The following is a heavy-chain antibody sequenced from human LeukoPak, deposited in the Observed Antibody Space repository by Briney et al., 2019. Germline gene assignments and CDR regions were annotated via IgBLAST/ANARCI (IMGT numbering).Heavy chain of an antibody. CDR3: ARRGNWFDP. Sequence: SQTLSLTCTVSGGSISSYYWSWIRQPPGKGLEWIGYIYYSGSTNYNPSLKSRVTISVDTSKNQFSLKLSSVTAADTAVYYCARRGNWFDPWGQGTLVTVSS. V-gene: IGHV4-59*08. CDR1: GGSISSYY. CDR2: IYYSGST. J-gene: IGHJ5*02.